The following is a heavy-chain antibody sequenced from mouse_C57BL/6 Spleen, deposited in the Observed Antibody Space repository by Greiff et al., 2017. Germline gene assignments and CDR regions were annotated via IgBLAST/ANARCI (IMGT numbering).Heavy chain of an antibody. CDR3: ARQRGQNYFDY. J-gene: IGHJ2*01. Sequence: QVQLQQPGAELVKPGASVKLSCKASGYTFTSYWMQWVKQRPGQGLEWIGEIDPSDSYTNYNQKFKGKATLTVDTSSSTAYMQLSSLTSEDSAVYYCARQRGQNYFDYWGQGTTLTVSS. V-gene: IGHV1-50*01. CDR2: IDPSDSYT. D-gene: IGHD4-1*02. CDR1: GYTFTSYW.